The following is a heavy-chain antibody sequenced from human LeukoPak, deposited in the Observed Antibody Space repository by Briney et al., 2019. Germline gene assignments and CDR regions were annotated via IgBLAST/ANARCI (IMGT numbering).Heavy chain of an antibody. J-gene: IGHJ4*02. CDR3: AKAAYYYDSSGYYYSAHFDY. Sequence: PGRSLRLSCAASEFTFSSYGMHWVRQAPGKGLEWVAVISYDGSNKYYADSVKGRFTISRDNSKNTLYLQMNSLRAEDTAVYYCAKAAYYYDSSGYYYSAHFDYWGQGTLVTVSS. V-gene: IGHV3-30*18. CDR1: EFTFSSYG. CDR2: ISYDGSNK. D-gene: IGHD3-22*01.